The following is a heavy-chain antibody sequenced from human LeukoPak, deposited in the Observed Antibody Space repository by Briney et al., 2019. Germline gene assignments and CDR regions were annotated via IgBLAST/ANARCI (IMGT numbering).Heavy chain of an antibody. V-gene: IGHV3-30*02. J-gene: IGHJ5*02. CDR3: AKGYSYGELGP. CDR2: IRYDGNSK. Sequence: GGSLRLSCAASGFTFSSYGMHWVRQAPGKGLEWVAFIRYDGNSKNHADSVKGRFTISRDDFKNTLYLQMSSLRAEDTAIYYCAKGYSYGELGPWGQGTLVTVSS. D-gene: IGHD5-18*01. CDR1: GFTFSSYG.